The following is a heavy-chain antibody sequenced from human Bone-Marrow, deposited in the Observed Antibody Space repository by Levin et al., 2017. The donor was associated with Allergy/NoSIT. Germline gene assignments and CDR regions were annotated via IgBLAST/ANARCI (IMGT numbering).Heavy chain of an antibody. CDR2: IHHSETT. J-gene: IGHJ4*02. CDR1: GASTSNSNW. Sequence: SETLSLTCAVSGASTSNSNWWTWVRQSPGKGLEWIGEIHHSETTHNNPSLESRVTISIDKSKNHVSLRLSSVTAADTAVYFCAKFSPRSPQLLYGVWDYWGQGILVIVSS. V-gene: IGHV4/OR15-8*02. D-gene: IGHD3-10*02. CDR3: AKFSPRSPQLLYGVWDY.